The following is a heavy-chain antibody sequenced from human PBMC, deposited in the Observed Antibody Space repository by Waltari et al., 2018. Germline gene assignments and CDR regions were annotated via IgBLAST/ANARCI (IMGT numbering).Heavy chain of an antibody. CDR1: GYIFTGSY. D-gene: IGHD3-10*01. V-gene: IGHV1-2*02. J-gene: IGHJ4*02. Sequence: QVQLVQSGAEVKKPGASVKVSCKTSGYIFTGSYMHWVRQAPGQGLEWMGWLNSNSGDTNLAQNFQGRATRTRDTSIATVFMGLSGLRSDDTAVYFCARDGCTKCFLGSGSHYPTDWGQGTLVTVSS. CDR3: ARDGCTKCFLGSGSHYPTD. CDR2: LNSNSGDT.